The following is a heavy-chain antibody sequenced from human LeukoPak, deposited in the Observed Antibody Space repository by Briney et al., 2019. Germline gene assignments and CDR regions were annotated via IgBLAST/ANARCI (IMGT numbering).Heavy chain of an antibody. J-gene: IGHJ3*02. CDR3: ARHDNGGLIRGIIPADGLDI. Sequence: GESLKISCKGSGYSFTSYWIGWVRQMPGKGLEWMGILYPDDSDTRYSPSFQGQVTISADKSISTAYLQWSSLKASDGAMYYCARHDNGGLIRGIIPADGLDIWGQGTMVTVSS. CDR2: LYPDDSDT. V-gene: IGHV5-51*01. CDR1: GYSFTSYW. D-gene: IGHD3-10*01.